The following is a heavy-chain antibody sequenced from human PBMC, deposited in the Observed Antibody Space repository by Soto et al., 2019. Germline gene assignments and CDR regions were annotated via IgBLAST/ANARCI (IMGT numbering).Heavy chain of an antibody. CDR2: ISYDGSNK. CDR1: GFTFSSYG. CDR3: AKDRHGSGSYYDYYYGMDV. V-gene: IGHV3-30*18. Sequence: GGSLRLSCAASGFTFSSYGMHWVRQAPGKGLEWVAVISYDGSNKYYADSVKGRFTISRDNSKNTLYLQMNSLRAEDTAVYYCAKDRHGSGSYYDYYYGMDVWGQGTTVTVSS. J-gene: IGHJ6*02. D-gene: IGHD3-10*01.